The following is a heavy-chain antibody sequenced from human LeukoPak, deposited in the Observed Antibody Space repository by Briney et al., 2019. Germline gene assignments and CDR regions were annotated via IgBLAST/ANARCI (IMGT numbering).Heavy chain of an antibody. CDR2: ISHSGTT. Sequence: SETQSLTCIVSGGSISSYSWNWIRQSPGKGLEWVGYISHSGTTSYNSSLKSRVTISVDTSKNQLSLKLTSVTAADTAVYYCVLMPGYWGQGILVAVSS. CDR3: VLMPGY. J-gene: IGHJ4*02. V-gene: IGHV4-59*08. D-gene: IGHD2-2*01. CDR1: GGSISSYS.